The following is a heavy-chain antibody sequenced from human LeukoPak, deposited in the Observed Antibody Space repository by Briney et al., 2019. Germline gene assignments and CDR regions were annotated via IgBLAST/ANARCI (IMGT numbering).Heavy chain of an antibody. D-gene: IGHD5-18*01. CDR1: GGTFSSSA. Sequence: SVKVSCKTSGGTFSSSAITWVRQAPGQGLEWMGRIIPVLNITTYAQKFQGRVTITADTSSSTVYMELSSLRSEETAVYYCAKDQGLTAPPPYGLDVWGQGTTVIVSS. V-gene: IGHV1-69*04. J-gene: IGHJ6*02. CDR2: IIPVLNIT. CDR3: AKDQGLTAPPPYGLDV.